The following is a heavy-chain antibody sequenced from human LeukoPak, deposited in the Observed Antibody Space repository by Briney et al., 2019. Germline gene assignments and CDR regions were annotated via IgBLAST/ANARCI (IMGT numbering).Heavy chain of an antibody. J-gene: IGHJ4*02. D-gene: IGHD3-3*01. CDR3: ARSGQTPKTDTILEF. V-gene: IGHV1-2*02. CDR1: GYNFNGYY. Sequence: ASVKVSCKASGYNFNGYYIHWLRLAPGQGLEWLGSINPYTGGTDYAEKFQGRVTMTRDTSITTAYMELSGLRPDDTAVYYCARSGQTPKTDTILEFWGQGTLVTVYS. CDR2: INPYTGGT.